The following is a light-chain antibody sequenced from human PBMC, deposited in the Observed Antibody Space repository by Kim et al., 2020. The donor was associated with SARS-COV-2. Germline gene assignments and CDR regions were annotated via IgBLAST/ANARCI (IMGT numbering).Light chain of an antibody. J-gene: IGKJ4*01. Sequence: PGAGATLSGRASQSSSSSLAWYQQRPGQPPRLLIFDASIRASGIPARFSGSGSGTDFTLTISGLEPEDFAVYYCQQRNNWPPKVTFGGGTKVDIK. CDR3: QQRNNWPPKVT. V-gene: IGKV3-11*01. CDR1: QSSSSS. CDR2: DAS.